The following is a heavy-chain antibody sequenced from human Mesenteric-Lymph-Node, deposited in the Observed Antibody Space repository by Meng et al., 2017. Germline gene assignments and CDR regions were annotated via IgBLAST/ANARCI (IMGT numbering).Heavy chain of an antibody. J-gene: IGHJ2*01. CDR3: ARGQKGYFDL. CDR1: GGSIRNDQW. Sequence: QGQLQESGPGLVKPSGTLSLTCDVSGGSIRNDQWWSWIRQPPGKGLEWSGHIYNSGSTYYNPSLKSRITISVDTSKNQFSLKLSSVTAADTAVYYCARGQKGYFDLWGRGTLVTVSS. V-gene: IGHV4-30-4*01. CDR2: IYNSGST.